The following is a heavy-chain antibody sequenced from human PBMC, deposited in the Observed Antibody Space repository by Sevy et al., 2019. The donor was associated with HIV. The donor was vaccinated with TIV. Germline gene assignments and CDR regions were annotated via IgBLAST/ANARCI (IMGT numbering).Heavy chain of an antibody. CDR3: ARAPPVRSGDDSLNWFDP. CDR1: GGSISAYY. D-gene: IGHD5-12*01. CDR2: IYYTGST. V-gene: IGHV4-59*01. Sequence: SETLSLTCTVSGGSISAYYWSWIRQPPGKPLEYIGYIYYTGSTKYNPSLKSRVTISVDTSKNQFSLKLNSVTAADTAVYFCARAPPVRSGDDSLNWFDPWGQGTLVTVS. J-gene: IGHJ5*02.